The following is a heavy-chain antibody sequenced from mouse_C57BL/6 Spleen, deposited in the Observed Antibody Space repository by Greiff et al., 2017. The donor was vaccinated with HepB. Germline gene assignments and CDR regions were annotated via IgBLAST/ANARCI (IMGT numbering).Heavy chain of an antibody. CDR1: GYTFTSYW. J-gene: IGHJ2*01. D-gene: IGHD2-4*01. CDR3: ALDYARYFDY. CDR2: IDPSDSET. V-gene: IGHV1-52*01. Sequence: VRLQQPGAELVRPGSSVKLSCKASGYTFTSYWMHWVKQRPIQGLEWIGNIDPSDSETHYNQKFKDKATLTVDKSSSTAYMQLSSLTSEDSAVYYCALDYARYFDYWGQGTTLTVSS.